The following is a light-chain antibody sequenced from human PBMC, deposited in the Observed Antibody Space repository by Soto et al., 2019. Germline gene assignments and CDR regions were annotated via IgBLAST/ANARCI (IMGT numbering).Light chain of an antibody. Sequence: EIVLTQSPATLSFSPGERATLSCRASQSVSSYLAWYQQKPGQAPRLLIYQTSIRAAGIPARFSASGAGTDFTLTISDVQPEDFAVYYCHQRQSWPRTFGQGTKVDIK. V-gene: IGKV3-11*01. J-gene: IGKJ1*01. CDR2: QTS. CDR3: HQRQSWPRT. CDR1: QSVSSY.